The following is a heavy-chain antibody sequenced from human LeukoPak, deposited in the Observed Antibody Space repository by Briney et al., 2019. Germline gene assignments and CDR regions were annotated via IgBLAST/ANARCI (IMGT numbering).Heavy chain of an antibody. CDR3: AKDSPLQNYYDFWSGYYPPFDY. CDR1: GFTFSSYA. V-gene: IGHV3-23*01. D-gene: IGHD3-3*01. Sequence: GGSLRLSCAASGFTFSSYAMSWVRQAPGKGLEWVSAISGSGGSTYYADSVKGRFTISRDNSKNTLYLQMNSLRAEDTAVYYCAKDSPLQNYYDFWSGYYPPFDYWGQGTLVTVSS. J-gene: IGHJ4*02. CDR2: ISGSGGST.